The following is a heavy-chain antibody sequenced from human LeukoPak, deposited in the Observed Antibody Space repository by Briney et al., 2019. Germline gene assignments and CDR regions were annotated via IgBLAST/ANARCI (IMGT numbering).Heavy chain of an antibody. CDR3: ARDYYYDSSGYLYYYYGMDV. CDR2: ISSSGSTI. V-gene: IGHV3-11*01. CDR1: EFTVSSNS. Sequence: GGSLRLSCAASEFTVSSNSMSWVRQAPGKGLEWVSYISSSGSTIYYADSVKGRFTISRDNAKNSLYLQMNSLRAEDTVVYYCARDYYYDSSGYLYYYYGMDVWGQGTTVTVSS. D-gene: IGHD3-22*01. J-gene: IGHJ6*02.